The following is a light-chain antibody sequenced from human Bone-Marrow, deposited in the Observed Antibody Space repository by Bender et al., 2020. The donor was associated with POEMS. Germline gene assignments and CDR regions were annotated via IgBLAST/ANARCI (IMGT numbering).Light chain of an antibody. V-gene: IGLV2-14*01. CDR3: CSYTSSSTVV. CDR1: SSDVGGYNY. Sequence: QSALTQPPSASGSPGQSVTISCTGTSSDVGGYNYVSWYQQHPGKAPKLVVYDVSKGPSGVSHRFSGSKSGNTASLTISGLQAEDEATYYCCSYTSSSTVVFGGGTKLTVL. J-gene: IGLJ2*01. CDR2: DVS.